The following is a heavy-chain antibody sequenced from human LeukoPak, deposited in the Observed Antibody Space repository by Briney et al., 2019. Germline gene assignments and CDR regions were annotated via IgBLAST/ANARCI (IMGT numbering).Heavy chain of an antibody. CDR2: IYPGDSDT. V-gene: IGHV5-51*01. D-gene: IGHD2-2*02. J-gene: IGHJ4*02. Sequence: GESLKISCKGSGYSFTNYWIGWVRQMPGKGLEWMGIIYPGDSDTRYSPSFQGQVTISADKSISTAYLQWSSLKASDTAIYYCARRCTNCYTYHFDYWGQGTLVTVSS. CDR3: ARRCTNCYTYHFDY. CDR1: GYSFTNYW.